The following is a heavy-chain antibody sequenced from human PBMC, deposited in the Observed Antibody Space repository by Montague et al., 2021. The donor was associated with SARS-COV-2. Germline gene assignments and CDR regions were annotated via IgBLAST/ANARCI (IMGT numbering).Heavy chain of an antibody. CDR3: ARAQNTCFIANCVNYFDF. CDR1: GGSISTYY. CDR2: IYYTGST. Sequence: SETLSLTCTVSGGSISTYYWSWIRKPPGKGLEWNGYIYYTGSTKYNPSLKRRVTLTLDRPTNRFSLRLNSVTAADTAMYYCARAQNTCFIANCVNYFDFWGLGAQVTVSS. J-gene: IGHJ4*02. D-gene: IGHD1-1*01. V-gene: IGHV4-59*01.